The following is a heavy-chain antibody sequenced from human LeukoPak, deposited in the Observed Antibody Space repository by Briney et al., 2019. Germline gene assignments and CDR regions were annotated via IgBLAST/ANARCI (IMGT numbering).Heavy chain of an antibody. Sequence: GRSLRLSCTASGFTFSNYGIHWVRQAPGKKLEWVAVIFHDGSKTYYGESVKGRFTTSRDNSRNTVSLQMTSLTADDTAVYYCARDQAYYFSFADYWGQGSLVTVSS. V-gene: IGHV3-33*01. CDR3: ARDQAYYFSFADY. J-gene: IGHJ4*02. D-gene: IGHD2/OR15-2a*01. CDR2: IFHDGSKT. CDR1: GFTFSNYG.